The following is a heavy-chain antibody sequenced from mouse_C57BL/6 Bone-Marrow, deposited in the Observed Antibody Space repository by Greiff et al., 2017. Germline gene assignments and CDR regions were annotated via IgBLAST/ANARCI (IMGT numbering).Heavy chain of an antibody. Sequence: QLQQSGPELVKPGASVKISCKASGYSFTDYNMNWVKQSNGKSLEWIGVINPNSGTTSYNQKFKGKATLTVDQSSSTAYMQLNSLTSEDSAVYYCARSLYYGNYVGFAYWGQGTLVTVSA. CDR2: INPNSGTT. D-gene: IGHD2-1*01. V-gene: IGHV1-39*01. J-gene: IGHJ3*01. CDR3: ARSLYYGNYVGFAY. CDR1: GYSFTDYN.